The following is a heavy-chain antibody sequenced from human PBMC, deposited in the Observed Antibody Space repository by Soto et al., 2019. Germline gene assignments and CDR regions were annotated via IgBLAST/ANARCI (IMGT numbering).Heavy chain of an antibody. D-gene: IGHD3-16*01. CDR1: GYTFTNFG. V-gene: IGHV1-18*01. CDR2: ISAYNGNT. CDR3: ARGGTPIYY. J-gene: IGHJ4*02. Sequence: QVQLVQSGAEVKKPGASVKVSCKASGYTFTNFGISWVRQAPGQGLEWMGWISAYNGNTNCAQKFEGRVTMTTDTSTSTAYMEVRSLRFDDAAVYYWARGGTPIYYWGQGTLVTVSS.